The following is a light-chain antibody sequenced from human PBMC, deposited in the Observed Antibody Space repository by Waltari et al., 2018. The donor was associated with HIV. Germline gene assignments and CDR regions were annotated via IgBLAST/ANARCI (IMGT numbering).Light chain of an antibody. J-gene: IGLJ3*02. CDR3: CSYADDYTWV. Sequence: QSALTQPRSVSGSPGQSVTISCTGTSSDAGDYNYVSWYQQHPAKAPKLMIFDVNKRPSGVPERCSGVKSGNSASLTSSGLQAEDEADYYCCSYADDYTWVFGGGTKLTVL. CDR2: DVN. CDR1: SSDAGDYNY. V-gene: IGLV2-11*01.